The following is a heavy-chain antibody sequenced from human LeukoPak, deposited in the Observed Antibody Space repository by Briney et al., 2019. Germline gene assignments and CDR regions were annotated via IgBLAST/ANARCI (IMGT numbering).Heavy chain of an antibody. V-gene: IGHV3-74*01. Sequence: GGSLRLSCAASGFTFSSTWMNWVRQGPGKGLEWVSRITSDGSSTIYADSVKGRFTISRDNAKSTVYLQMNSLRAEDTAVYYCARDFLHLGGWGQGTMVTVSS. D-gene: IGHD3-16*01. CDR3: ARDFLHLGG. CDR2: ITSDGSST. J-gene: IGHJ3*01. CDR1: GFTFSSTW.